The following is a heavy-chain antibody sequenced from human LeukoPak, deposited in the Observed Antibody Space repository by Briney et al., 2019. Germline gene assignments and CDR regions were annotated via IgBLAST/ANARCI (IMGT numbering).Heavy chain of an antibody. Sequence: SETLSLTCTVSGGSISSYYWSWIRQPPGKGLEWIGYIYYSGSTNYNPSLKSRVTISVDTSKNQFSLKLSSVTAADTAVYYCAREAWDYDPSYYFDYWGQGTLVTVSS. CDR2: IYYSGST. CDR3: AREAWDYDPSYYFDY. CDR1: GGSISSYY. D-gene: IGHD3-16*01. V-gene: IGHV4-59*01. J-gene: IGHJ4*02.